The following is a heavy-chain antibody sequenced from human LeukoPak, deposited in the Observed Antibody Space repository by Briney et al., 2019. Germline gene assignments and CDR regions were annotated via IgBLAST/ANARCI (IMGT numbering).Heavy chain of an antibody. D-gene: IGHD3-22*01. V-gene: IGHV3-20*04. CDR3: ARIVSGSMIVAYYFDY. CDR2: INWNGGST. Sequence: GGSLRLSCAASAFTSDDYGMSWVRQAPGKGLEWVSGINWNGGSTGYADSVKGRFTITRDNAKNSLYLQMNSLRAEDTALYYCARIVSGSMIVAYYFDYWGQGTLVTVSS. CDR1: AFTSDDYG. J-gene: IGHJ4*02.